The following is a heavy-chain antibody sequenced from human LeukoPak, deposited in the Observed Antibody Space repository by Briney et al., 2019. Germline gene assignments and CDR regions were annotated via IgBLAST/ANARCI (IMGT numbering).Heavy chain of an antibody. V-gene: IGHV3-23*01. CDR3: AKDRGGAWNYFDS. CDR1: GFTFSTYA. Sequence: GGSLRLSCSASGFTFSTYAMSWVRQAPGKELEWVSSLSVSGDTTFYADSVKGRFTISRDTSRNTLYLQMNSLRAEDTAVYYCAKDRGGAWNYFDSWGQGTLVTVSS. CDR2: LSVSGDTT. J-gene: IGHJ4*02. D-gene: IGHD1-1*01.